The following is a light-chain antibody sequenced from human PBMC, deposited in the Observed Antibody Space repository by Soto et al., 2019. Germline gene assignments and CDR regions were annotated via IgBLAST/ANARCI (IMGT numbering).Light chain of an antibody. V-gene: IGLV2-14*01. J-gene: IGLJ1*01. CDR2: EGS. CDR1: SIGVGGYNC. CDR3: SSYTSSSTPYV. Sequence: QSALTQPASVSGSPGQSITISCTGTSIGVGGYNCVCWYQQHPGKAPKLMIYEGSNRPSGVSNRFSGSKSGNTAYLTISGLQAEDEADYYCSSYTSSSTPYVLGTGTKLTVL.